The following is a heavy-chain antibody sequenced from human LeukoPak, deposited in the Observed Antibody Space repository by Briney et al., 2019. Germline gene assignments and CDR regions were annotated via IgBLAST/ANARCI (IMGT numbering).Heavy chain of an antibody. CDR3: FCLDVGF. J-gene: IGHJ4*02. D-gene: IGHD3-16*01. CDR2: IYGGGNT. CDR1: GYSVSSGYY. V-gene: IGHV3-53*01. Sequence: ETLSLTCTVSGYSVSSGYYWAWIRQPPGKGLEWVSVIYGGGNTYYADSVKGRFTISRDNSRNTVHLRMNSLRAEDTAVYYCFCLDVGFWGQGTLVTVSS.